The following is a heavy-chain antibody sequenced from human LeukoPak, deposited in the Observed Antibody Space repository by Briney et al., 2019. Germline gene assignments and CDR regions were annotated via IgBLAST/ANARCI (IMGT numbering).Heavy chain of an antibody. Sequence: GSLRLSCAASGFTFSSYSMNWVRQAPGKGLEWVSSISSSSSYIYYADSVKGRFTISRDNAKNSLYLQMNSLRAEDTAVYYCARVRLFSIAVAGTQRPRTENYFDYWGQGTLVTVSS. J-gene: IGHJ4*02. CDR2: ISSSSSYI. CDR1: GFTFSSYS. V-gene: IGHV3-21*01. D-gene: IGHD6-19*01. CDR3: ARVRLFSIAVAGTQRPRTENYFDY.